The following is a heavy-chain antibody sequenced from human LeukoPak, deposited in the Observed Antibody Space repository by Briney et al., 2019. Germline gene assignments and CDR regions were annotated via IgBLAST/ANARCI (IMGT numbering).Heavy chain of an antibody. J-gene: IGHJ4*02. CDR2: ISSSGSTI. CDR3: ARDAWGGFDY. Sequence: GGSLRLSCAASGFTFSSYEMNWARPAPGKGLEWVSYISSSGSTIYYADSVKGRFTISRDNAKNSPYLQMNSLRAEDTAVYYCARDAWGGFDYWGQGTLVTVSS. V-gene: IGHV3-48*03. D-gene: IGHD3-16*01. CDR1: GFTFSSYE.